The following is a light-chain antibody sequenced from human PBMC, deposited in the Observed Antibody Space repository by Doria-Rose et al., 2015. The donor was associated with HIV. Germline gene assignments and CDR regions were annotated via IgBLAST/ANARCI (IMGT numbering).Light chain of an antibody. CDR2: WAS. J-gene: IGKJ3*01. V-gene: IGKV4-1*01. CDR3: QQYYDTPS. Sequence: DIQMTQSPESLGMSLGERATLNCKSNQSLLYTSKNYLAWYQQKPVQPPKLLIYWASTRQSGVPARCSGSGSGTDFTLTISSLEAEDVAVYYCQQYYDTPSFGPGTTVDIK. CDR1: QSLLYTSKNY.